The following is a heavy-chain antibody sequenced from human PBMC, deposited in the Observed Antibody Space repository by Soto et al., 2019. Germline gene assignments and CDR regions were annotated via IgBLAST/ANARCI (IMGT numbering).Heavy chain of an antibody. J-gene: IGHJ4*02. CDR2: ISYDGSNK. Sequence: GGSLRLSCAASGFTFSSYAMHWVRQAPGKGLEWVAVISYDGSNKYYADSVKGRFTISRDNSKNTLYLQMNSLRAEDTAVYHCARDEGGQTSMTDYWGQGTLVTVSS. V-gene: IGHV3-30-3*01. D-gene: IGHD3-22*01. CDR3: ARDEGGQTSMTDY. CDR1: GFTFSSYA.